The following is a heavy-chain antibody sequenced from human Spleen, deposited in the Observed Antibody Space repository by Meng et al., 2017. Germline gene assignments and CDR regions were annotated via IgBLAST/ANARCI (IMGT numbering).Heavy chain of an antibody. CDR3: AKGRGGGYIDW. Sequence: GESLKISCAASGFMFSNYVMSWFRQSPGKGLEWISAISGSGGSTYYGDSVKGRLTFSRDNDRNTMSLQMNSLRPEDTALYYCAKGRGGGYIDWWGQGTLVTVSS. V-gene: IGHV3-23*01. D-gene: IGHD3-10*01. CDR2: ISGSGGST. J-gene: IGHJ4*03. CDR1: GFMFSNYV.